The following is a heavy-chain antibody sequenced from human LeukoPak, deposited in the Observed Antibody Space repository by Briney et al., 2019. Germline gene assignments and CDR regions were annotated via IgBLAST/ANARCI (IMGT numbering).Heavy chain of an antibody. V-gene: IGHV3-23*01. CDR1: GFIFSDYS. CDR2: IRKNGRDT. CDR3: ARGGYTTWFDP. J-gene: IGHJ5*02. D-gene: IGHD2-15*01. Sequence: GGSLGLSCAASGFIFSDYSMTWVRQAPGKGLEWVSNIRKNGRDTYYADSVKGRFTISRDNFERTLYLEMNSLRAEDTAVYYCARGGYTTWFDPWGQGTLVTVSS.